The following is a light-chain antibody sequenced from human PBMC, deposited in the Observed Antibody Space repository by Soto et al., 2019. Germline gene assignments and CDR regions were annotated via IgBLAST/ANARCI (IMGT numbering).Light chain of an antibody. CDR2: WAS. CDR3: QQYRNWPRT. CDR1: QSSLYSSNNKNY. J-gene: IGKJ1*01. V-gene: IGKV4-1*01. Sequence: IVMTQSPHSLSVSLGERATINCKSSQSSLYSSNNKNYLVWYQQKPGQPPKLLIYWASTRESGVPDRFSGRGSGTEFTLTINNLQSEDFAVYYCQQYRNWPRTFGQGTKVDIK.